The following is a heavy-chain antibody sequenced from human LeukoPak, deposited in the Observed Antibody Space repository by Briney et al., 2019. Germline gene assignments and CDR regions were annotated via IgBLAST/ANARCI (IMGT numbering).Heavy chain of an antibody. Sequence: PGGSLRLSCAASGFTFSSYSMNWVRQAPGNGLEWVSYISSSSSTIYYADSVKGRFTISRDNAKNSLYLQMNSLRDEDTAVYYCARDGYSSSWYDYYFDYWGQGTLVTVSS. CDR2: ISSSSSTI. V-gene: IGHV3-48*02. J-gene: IGHJ4*02. CDR1: GFTFSSYS. D-gene: IGHD6-13*01. CDR3: ARDGYSSSWYDYYFDY.